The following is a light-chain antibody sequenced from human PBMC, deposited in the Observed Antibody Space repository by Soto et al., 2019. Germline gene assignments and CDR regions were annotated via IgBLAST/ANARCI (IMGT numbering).Light chain of an antibody. V-gene: IGKV1-5*03. CDR3: QQYKTYSPET. J-gene: IGKJ2*01. CDR1: QSLTSY. Sequence: DIQMTQSPSTLSASVGDRVTITCRASQSLTSYLAWYQQKPGKAPKLLIYKTSTLESEVPSRFSGSGSGTEYTLTINTLQPDDFATYFCQQYKTYSPETFGQGTKLEIK. CDR2: KTS.